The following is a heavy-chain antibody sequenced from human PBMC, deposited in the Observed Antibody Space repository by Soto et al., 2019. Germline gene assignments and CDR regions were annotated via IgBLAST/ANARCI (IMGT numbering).Heavy chain of an antibody. J-gene: IGHJ6*02. CDR3: ARGDSTDCSNGVCYFFYNHDMDV. CDR2: INPKSGGT. V-gene: IGHV1-2*04. D-gene: IGHD2-8*01. CDR1: GCRFTDYH. Sequence: SVKVACQASGCRFTDYHMHWVRRAPGQGLEWLGRINPKSGGTSTAQKFQGWVTMTTDTSISTASMELTRLTSDDTAIYYCARGDSTDCSNGVCYFFYNHDMDVWAQGTTVTVSS.